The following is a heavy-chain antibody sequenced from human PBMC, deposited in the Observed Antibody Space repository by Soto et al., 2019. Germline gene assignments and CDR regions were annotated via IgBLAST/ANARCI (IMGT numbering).Heavy chain of an antibody. CDR2: INHSGST. J-gene: IGHJ6*02. CDR3: ARGSSAIKQWLAPPNYYYYYGMDV. CDR1: GGSFSGYY. Sequence: PSETLSLTCAVYGGSFSGYYWSWIRQPPEKGLEWIGKINHSGSTNYNPSLKSRVTISVDTSKNQFSLKLSSVTAADTAVYYCARGSSAIKQWLAPPNYYYYYGMDVWGQGTTVTVSS. V-gene: IGHV4-34*01. D-gene: IGHD6-19*01.